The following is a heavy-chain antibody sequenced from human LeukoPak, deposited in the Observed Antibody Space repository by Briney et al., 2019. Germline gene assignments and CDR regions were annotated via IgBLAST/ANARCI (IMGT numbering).Heavy chain of an antibody. D-gene: IGHD6-13*01. J-gene: IGHJ4*02. V-gene: IGHV4-61*01. Sequence: SETLSLIRSVSGGSVSSGSYYWSWIRQPPGKGLEWIAYIYHSGSTSYNPSLQSRVTISLDISQNQVSLRLSSVTAADTAVYYCASGRGFSGSWFDYWGQGILVTVSS. CDR1: GGSVSSGSYY. CDR3: ASGRGFSGSWFDY. CDR2: IYHSGST.